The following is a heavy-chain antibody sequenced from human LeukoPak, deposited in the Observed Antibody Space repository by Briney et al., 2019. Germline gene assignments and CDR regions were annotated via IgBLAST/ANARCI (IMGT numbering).Heavy chain of an antibody. CDR3: ARGSAGTTFIAY. V-gene: IGHV1-18*01. CDR1: GYTFTSYG. J-gene: IGHJ4*02. CDR2: ISAYNGNT. D-gene: IGHD1-7*01. Sequence: GASVKVSCKASGYTFTSYGISWVRQAPGQGLEWMGWISAYNGNTNYAQKFQGRVTMTRDTSISTAYMELSRLRSDDTAVYSCARGSAGTTFIAYWGQGTLVTVSS.